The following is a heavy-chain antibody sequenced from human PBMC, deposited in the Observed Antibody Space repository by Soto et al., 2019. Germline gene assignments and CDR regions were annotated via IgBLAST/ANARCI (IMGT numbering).Heavy chain of an antibody. CDR1: GGSISSYY. CDR3: ARGGYDFWSGPYGMDV. V-gene: IGHV4-59*01. CDR2: IYYSGST. J-gene: IGHJ6*02. D-gene: IGHD3-3*01. Sequence: PSETLSLTCTVSGGSISSYYWSWIRQPPGKGLEWIGYIYYSGSTNYNPSLKSRVTISVDTSKNQFTLKLSGVSAEDTAVYYCARGGYDFWSGPYGMDVWGQGTTVTVSS.